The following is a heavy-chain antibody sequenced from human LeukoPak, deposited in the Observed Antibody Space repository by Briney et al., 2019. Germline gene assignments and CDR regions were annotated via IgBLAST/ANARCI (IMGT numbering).Heavy chain of an antibody. CDR2: INHSGST. CDR1: GGSFSGYY. J-gene: IGHJ5*02. CDR3: ARGQRDNRLQVGPSFDP. D-gene: IGHD1-14*01. Sequence: PSETLSLTCAVYGGSFSGYYWSWIRQPPGKGLEWIGEINHSGSTNYNPSLKSRVTISVDTSKNQFSLKLSSVTAADTAVYYCARGQRDNRLQVGPSFDPWGQGTLVTVSS. V-gene: IGHV4-34*01.